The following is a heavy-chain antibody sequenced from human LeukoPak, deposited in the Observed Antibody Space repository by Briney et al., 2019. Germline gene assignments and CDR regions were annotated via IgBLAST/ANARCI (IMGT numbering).Heavy chain of an antibody. D-gene: IGHD6-19*01. CDR3: ARDNSGFDY. V-gene: IGHV3-7*01. Sequence: GGSLRLSRTASGFTLNSYWMTWVRQAPGKGLEWVANIRHDGSARYYGDSVKGRFTISRDDAKNSLFLQMNSLRGDDTALYYCARDNSGFDYWGQGTMVTVSS. J-gene: IGHJ4*02. CDR2: IRHDGSAR. CDR1: GFTLNSYW.